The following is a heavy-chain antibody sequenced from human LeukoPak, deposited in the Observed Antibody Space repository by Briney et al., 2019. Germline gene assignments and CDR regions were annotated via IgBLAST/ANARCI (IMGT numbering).Heavy chain of an antibody. CDR1: GGSISSSSYY. J-gene: IGHJ4*02. D-gene: IGHD1-1*01. V-gene: IGHV4-39*01. CDR2: IYYSGST. Sequence: SETLSLTCTVSGGSISSSSYYWGWIRQPPGKGLEWIVSIYYSGSTYYNPSLKSRVTISVDTSKNQFSLKLSSVTAADTAVYYCARQIGTLDYWGQGTLVTVSS. CDR3: ARQIGTLDY.